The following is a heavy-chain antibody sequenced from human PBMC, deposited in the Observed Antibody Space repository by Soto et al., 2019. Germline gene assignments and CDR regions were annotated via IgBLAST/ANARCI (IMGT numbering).Heavy chain of an antibody. Sequence: EVHVVESGGGLVKPGGSLRLSCNFSFSMYSMDWVRQAPGKGLEWVASISSGSDFIKYADSVKGRFTISGDNTKNSVSLQMSSLRVEDTAMYYCTRDQGGSYDSWFDPWGRGTLVTVSS. CDR1: FSMYS. J-gene: IGHJ5*02. CDR2: ISSGSDFI. CDR3: TRDQGGSYDSWFDP. D-gene: IGHD1-26*01. V-gene: IGHV3-21*06.